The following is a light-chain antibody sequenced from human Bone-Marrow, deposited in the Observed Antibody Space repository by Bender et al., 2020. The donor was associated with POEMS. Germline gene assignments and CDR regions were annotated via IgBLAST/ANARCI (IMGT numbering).Light chain of an antibody. Sequence: QSALTQPASVSGSPGQSITISCTGTSSDVGGYDYVSWYQQYPGKAPKLMIYDVSNRFSASKSGNTASLTISGLQAEDEADYYCSSYRSGSTLVFGTGSKVTVL. CDR1: SSDVGGYDY. J-gene: IGLJ1*01. CDR3: SSYRSGSTLV. V-gene: IGLV2-14*01. CDR2: DV.